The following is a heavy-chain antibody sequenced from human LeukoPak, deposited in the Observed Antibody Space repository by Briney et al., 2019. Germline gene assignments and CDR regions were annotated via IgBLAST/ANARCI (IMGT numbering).Heavy chain of an antibody. V-gene: IGHV3-30*19. CDR1: GFTFRTYG. CDR3: ARAPGYGAAYYFDY. CDR2: VSYDGSYK. D-gene: IGHD1-1*01. J-gene: IGHJ4*02. Sequence: GGSLRLSCAASGFTFRTYGMHWVRQAPGKGLEWVAVVSYDGSYKYYADSVKGRFTSSRDNSKNTLYLQMNSLRAEDTAVYYCARAPGYGAAYYFDYWGQGTLVTVSS.